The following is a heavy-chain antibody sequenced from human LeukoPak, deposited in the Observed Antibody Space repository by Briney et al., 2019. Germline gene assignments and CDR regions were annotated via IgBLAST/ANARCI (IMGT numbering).Heavy chain of an antibody. V-gene: IGHV3-23*01. Sequence: GGSLRLSCAASGFTFSSYAMSWVRQAPGKGLEWVSAISGSGGSTYYADSVTGRFTISRDNSKNTLYLQMNSLRAEDTAVYYCAKVGSAAAAGTYHVDYWGQGTLVTVSS. D-gene: IGHD6-13*01. CDR1: GFTFSSYA. CDR3: AKVGSAAAAGTYHVDY. J-gene: IGHJ4*02. CDR2: ISGSGGST.